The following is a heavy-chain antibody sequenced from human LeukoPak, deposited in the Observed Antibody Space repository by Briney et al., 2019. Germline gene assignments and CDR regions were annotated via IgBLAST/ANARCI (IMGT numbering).Heavy chain of an antibody. Sequence: GSLRLSCAASGFTSSSYSMNWVRQAPGRGLEWVSYISSSSSSMYYADSVKGRFTISRDNAKNSLYLQMNSLRADDTAVYYCARGRLGDGYNFGYWGQGTLVTVSS. V-gene: IGHV3-48*01. J-gene: IGHJ4*02. CDR3: ARGRLGDGYNFGY. D-gene: IGHD5-24*01. CDR2: ISSSSSSM. CDR1: GFTSSSYS.